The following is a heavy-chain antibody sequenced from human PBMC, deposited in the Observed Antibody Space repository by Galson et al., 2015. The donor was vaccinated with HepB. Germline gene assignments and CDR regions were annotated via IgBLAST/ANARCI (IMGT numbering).Heavy chain of an antibody. Sequence: SVKVSCKASGYTFTSYDINWVRQATGQGLEWMGWMNPKSANTDYAQKFQGRVAMTRNTSISTAYMELSSLRSEDTAVYYCARGREEEYSYGPGDYWGQGTLVTVSS. CDR1: GYTFTSYD. V-gene: IGHV1-8*02. J-gene: IGHJ4*02. D-gene: IGHD5-18*01. CDR3: ARGREEEYSYGPGDY. CDR2: MNPKSANT.